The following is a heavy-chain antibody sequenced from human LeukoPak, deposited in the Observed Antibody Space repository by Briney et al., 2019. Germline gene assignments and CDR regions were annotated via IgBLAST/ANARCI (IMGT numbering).Heavy chain of an antibody. V-gene: IGHV3-9*03. J-gene: IGHJ4*02. D-gene: IGHD3-22*01. CDR2: ISWNSGSI. CDR1: GFNFYDYA. Sequence: GRSLRLSCAASGFNFYDYAMHWVRQAPRKGLEWVSGISWNSGSIGYADSVKGRFTISRDNAKNSLYLQMNSLRAEDMALYYCAKDLTHYYDSSGYFDHWGQGTLVTVSS. CDR3: AKDLTHYYDSSGYFDH.